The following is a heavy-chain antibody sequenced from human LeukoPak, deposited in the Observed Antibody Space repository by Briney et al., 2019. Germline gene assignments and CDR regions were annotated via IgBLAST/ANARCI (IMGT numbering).Heavy chain of an antibody. CDR3: SKEGGSRAPYDY. D-gene: IGHD1-26*01. V-gene: IGHV3-23*01. J-gene: IGHJ4*02. Sequence: GGSLRLSCAASEFTFNTYAVSWVRQAPGKGLEWVSAISGDGGITYYADSVRGRFTISRDNSKNTLYLQMNSLRAEDTALYYCSKEGGSRAPYDYWGQGALVTVSS. CDR1: EFTFNTYA. CDR2: ISGDGGIT.